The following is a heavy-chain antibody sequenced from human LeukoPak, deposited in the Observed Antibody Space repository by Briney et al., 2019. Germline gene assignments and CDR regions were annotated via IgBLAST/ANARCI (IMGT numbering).Heavy chain of an antibody. V-gene: IGHV4-4*02. CDR3: ARDNWNYGSSMDV. CDR1: GGSISSSSSIC. Sequence: SETLSLTCAVSGGSISSSSSICWTWVRQPPGKGLEWIGEIYHSGATNYNPSLKSRVTMLLDTSKNQFSLKLSSVTAADTAVYYCARDNWNYGSSMDVWGQGTTVTVSS. J-gene: IGHJ6*02. CDR2: IYHSGAT. D-gene: IGHD1-7*01.